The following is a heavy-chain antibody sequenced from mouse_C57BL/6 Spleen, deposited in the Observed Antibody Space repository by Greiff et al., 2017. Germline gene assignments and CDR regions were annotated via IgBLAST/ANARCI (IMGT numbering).Heavy chain of an antibody. V-gene: IGHV1-52*01. CDR1: GYTFTSYW. CDR2: IDPSDSET. J-gene: IGHJ1*03. Sequence: QVQLQQSGAELVRPGSSVKLSCKASGYTFTSYWMHWVKQRPIQGLEWIGNIDPSDSETHYNQKFKYKATLTVDKSSSTAYMHLSSLTSEDSAGYYCASHYSSFWYFDVWGTGTTVTVSS. CDR3: ASHYSSFWYFDV. D-gene: IGHD2-5*01.